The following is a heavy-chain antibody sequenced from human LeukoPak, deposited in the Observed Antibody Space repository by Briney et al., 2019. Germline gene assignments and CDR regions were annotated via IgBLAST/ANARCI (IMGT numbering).Heavy chain of an antibody. Sequence: PGESLKISCKGSGYSFTSYWIGWVRQMPGKGLEWMGIIYPGDSDTRYSPSFQGQVTISADKSISTAYLQWSSLKASDTAMYYCARDDGYCSGGSCYYFDYWGQGTLVTVSS. D-gene: IGHD2-15*01. CDR3: ARDDGYCSGGSCYYFDY. CDR1: GYSFTSYW. V-gene: IGHV5-51*03. J-gene: IGHJ4*02. CDR2: IYPGDSDT.